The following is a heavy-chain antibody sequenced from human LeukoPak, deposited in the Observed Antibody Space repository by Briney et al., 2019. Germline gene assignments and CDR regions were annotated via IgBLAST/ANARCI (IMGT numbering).Heavy chain of an antibody. CDR2: IIPILGIA. V-gene: IGHV1-69*04. CDR1: GGTFSSYA. CDR3: ARVKGDYYDSSGYLDY. D-gene: IGHD3-22*01. Sequence: SVKVSCKASGGTFSSYAISWVRQAPGQGLEWMGRIIPILGIANYAQKFQGRVTITADKSTSTAYMELSSLRSEDTAVYYCARVKGDYYDSSGYLDYWGQGTLDTVSS. J-gene: IGHJ4*02.